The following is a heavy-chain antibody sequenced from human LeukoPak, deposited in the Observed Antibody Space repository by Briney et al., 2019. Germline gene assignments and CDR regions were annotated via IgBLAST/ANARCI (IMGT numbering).Heavy chain of an antibody. CDR1: EFTFSSYS. CDR2: ISSSTSYI. J-gene: IGHJ4*02. D-gene: IGHD4-17*01. V-gene: IGHV3-21*01. CDR3: ARAGGSTVSHSDY. Sequence: GGSLRLSCAASEFTFSSYSMNWIRQAPGKGLEWVSSISSSTSYIYYADSVKGRFTISKDNAKNSLYLQMNSLRAKDTAVYYCARAGGSTVSHSDYWGQGTLVTVSS.